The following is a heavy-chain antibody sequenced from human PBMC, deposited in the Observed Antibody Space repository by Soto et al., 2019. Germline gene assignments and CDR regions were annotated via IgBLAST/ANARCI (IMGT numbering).Heavy chain of an antibody. D-gene: IGHD3-22*01. Sequence: PSETLSLTCAVYGGSFSGYYWSWIRQPPGKGLEWIGEINHSGSTNYNPSLKSRVTISVDTSKNQFSLKLSSVTAADTAVYYCARSYDSSHWFDPWGQGTLVTVSS. CDR2: INHSGST. CDR1: GGSFSGYY. V-gene: IGHV4-34*01. CDR3: ARSYDSSHWFDP. J-gene: IGHJ5*02.